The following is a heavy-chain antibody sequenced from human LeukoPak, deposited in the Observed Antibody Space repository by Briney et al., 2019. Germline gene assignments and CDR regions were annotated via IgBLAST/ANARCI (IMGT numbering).Heavy chain of an antibody. D-gene: IGHD6-13*01. CDR1: GSTFSSYS. V-gene: IGHV3-21*01. CDR3: ARGIAASAFDI. CDR2: ISSSSSYI. Sequence: GGSLRLSCAASGSTFSSYSMNWVRQAPGKGLEWVSSISSSSSYIYYADSVKGRFTISRDNAKNSLYLQMNSLRAEDTAVYYCARGIAASAFDIWGQGTMVTVSS. J-gene: IGHJ3*02.